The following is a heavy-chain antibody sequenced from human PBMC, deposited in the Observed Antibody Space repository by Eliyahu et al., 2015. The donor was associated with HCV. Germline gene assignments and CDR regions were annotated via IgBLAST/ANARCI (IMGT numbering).Heavy chain of an antibody. J-gene: IGHJ4*02. CDR1: GFTFGXYA. D-gene: IGHD3-3*01. CDR2: IRSKXYGGTX. V-gene: IGHV3-49*03. CDR3: TRDPRITIFGVVIRGYYFDY. Sequence: EVQLVESGGGLVQPGRSLXLSCXASGFTFGXYAMXXFRQAPGKGLEWVGFIRSKXYGGTXEYAASVKGRFTISRDDSKSIAYLQMNSLKTEDTAVYYCTRDPRITIFGVVIRGYYFDYWGQGTLVTVSS.